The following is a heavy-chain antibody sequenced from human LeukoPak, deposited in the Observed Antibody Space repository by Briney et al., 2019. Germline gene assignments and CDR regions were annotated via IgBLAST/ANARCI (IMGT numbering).Heavy chain of an antibody. V-gene: IGHV1-2*02. CDR2: INPNSGET. J-gene: IGHJ4*02. CDR1: GYTFNANY. CDR3: ARVPQWLNTYYFDY. D-gene: IGHD6-19*01. Sequence: GASVKVSCKASGYTFNANYIHWVRQAPGRGLEWMGWINPNSGETNYSQKFQGRVIVTRDTSISTAYMELSRLTSDDTAVYYCARVPQWLNTYYFDYWGQGTLVTVSS.